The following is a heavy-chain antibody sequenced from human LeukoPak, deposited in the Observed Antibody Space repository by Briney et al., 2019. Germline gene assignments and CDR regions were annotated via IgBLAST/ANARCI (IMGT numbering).Heavy chain of an antibody. Sequence: PGGSLRLSCEASGFTFRSSAMNWVRQAPGKGLEWVSSINNVASHIYYAGSVRGRFTISRDNAKNSVYLQMNSLRAEDTAVYYCTRDATYYLRYGYFDYWGQGTLVTVSS. CDR3: TRDATYYLRYGYFDY. CDR1: GFTFRSSA. D-gene: IGHD2/OR15-2a*01. V-gene: IGHV3-21*01. J-gene: IGHJ4*02. CDR2: INNVASHI.